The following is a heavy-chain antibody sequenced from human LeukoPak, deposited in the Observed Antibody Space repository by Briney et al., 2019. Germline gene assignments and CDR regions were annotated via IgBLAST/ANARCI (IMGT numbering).Heavy chain of an antibody. CDR3: AKGHYYGSGSLDY. D-gene: IGHD3-10*01. Sequence: GGSLRLSCEGSGFTFNNYGISWVRQAPGKGLEWVAGISGSGDGANYADSVKGRFTISRDNSKNRLYLQMSSLKAEDTAVYYCAKGHYYGSGSLDYWGQGTLVTVSS. J-gene: IGHJ4*02. CDR1: GFTFNNYG. CDR2: ISGSGDGA. V-gene: IGHV3-23*01.